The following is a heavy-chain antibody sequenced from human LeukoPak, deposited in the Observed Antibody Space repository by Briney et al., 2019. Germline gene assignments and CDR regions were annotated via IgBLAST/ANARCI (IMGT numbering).Heavy chain of an antibody. D-gene: IGHD2-2*01. CDR1: GFTFSSYS. J-gene: IGHJ3*02. V-gene: IGHV3-21*01. CDR3: ARDDIVVVPAAMSRALDI. Sequence: GGTLRLSCAASGFTFSSYSMNWVRQAPGKGLEWVSSISGSSSYIYYADSVKGRFTISRDNAKNSLYLQMNSLRAEDTAVYYCARDDIVVVPAAMSRALDIWGQGTMVTVSS. CDR2: ISGSSSYI.